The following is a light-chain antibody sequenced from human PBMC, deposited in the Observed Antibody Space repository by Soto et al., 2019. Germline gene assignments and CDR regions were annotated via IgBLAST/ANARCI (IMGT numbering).Light chain of an antibody. J-gene: IGLJ2*01. CDR3: NSYVGNNNLV. V-gene: IGLV2-8*01. CDR1: DSNY. CDR2: EVV. Sequence: QSALTQPPSASGSPGQSVTISCTGTDSNYVSWYQQHPGKAPKLLIYEVVKRPSGVPDRFSGSKSGNKAAQYVTGLQAEDEADYHCNSYVGNNNLVFGGGTQLTGL.